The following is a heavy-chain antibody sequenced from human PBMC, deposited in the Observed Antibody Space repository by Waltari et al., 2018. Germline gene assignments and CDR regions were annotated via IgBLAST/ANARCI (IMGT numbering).Heavy chain of an antibody. Sequence: EVQLVESGGGLVQPGGSLRLSWSAAAFTFSVDDMNWVRRAPGKGLEWVSYISGSCSIIDYADSVKVRFTISRDNAKNSLYLQMNNLRAEDTAVYYCARDPHQIAVAHWFDPWGQGTLVTVSS. CDR3: ARDPHQIAVAHWFDP. V-gene: IGHV3-48*03. J-gene: IGHJ5*02. D-gene: IGHD2-2*01. CDR1: AFTFSVDD. CDR2: ISGSCSII.